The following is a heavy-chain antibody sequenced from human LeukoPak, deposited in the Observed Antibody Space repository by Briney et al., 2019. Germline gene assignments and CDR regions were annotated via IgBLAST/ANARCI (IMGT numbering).Heavy chain of an antibody. CDR1: GGSISSSSYY. V-gene: IGHV4-39*01. Sequence: SETLSLTXTVSGGSISSSSYYWGWIRQPPGKGLKWIGSIYYSGSTYYNPSLKSRVTISVDTSKNQFSLKLSSVTAADTAVYYCASRTKLGPGEDAFDIWGQGTMVTVSS. D-gene: IGHD3-10*01. CDR2: IYYSGST. J-gene: IGHJ3*02. CDR3: ASRTKLGPGEDAFDI.